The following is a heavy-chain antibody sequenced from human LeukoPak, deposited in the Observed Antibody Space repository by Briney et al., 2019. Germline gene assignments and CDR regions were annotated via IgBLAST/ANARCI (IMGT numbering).Heavy chain of an antibody. CDR1: GGSISIISSSTYC. CDR2: LYYGENS. D-gene: IGHD6-25*01. J-gene: IGHJ4*02. CDR3: ARQLPTAAADTRGYFDY. V-gene: IGHV4-39*01. Sequence: PSETLSLTCTVSGGSISIISSSTYCWGWIRQAPGKGQEWIGSLYYGENSHYNPSLKSRATLSVDTSNNQFSLKLTSVTAADAAVYFCARQLPTAAADTRGYFDYWGQGTVVTVSS.